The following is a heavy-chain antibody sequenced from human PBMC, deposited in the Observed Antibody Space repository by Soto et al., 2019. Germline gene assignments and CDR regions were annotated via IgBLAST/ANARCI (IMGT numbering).Heavy chain of an antibody. Sequence: SETLSLTCTASGGSISSYYWSWIRQPAGKGLEWIGRIYTSGSTNYNPSLKSRVTMPVDTSKNQFSLKLSSVTAADTAVYYCARAGGLSTAYGMDVWGQGTTVTVSS. CDR3: ARAGGLSTAYGMDV. CDR2: IYTSGST. CDR1: GGSISSYY. J-gene: IGHJ6*02. D-gene: IGHD3-16*01. V-gene: IGHV4-4*07.